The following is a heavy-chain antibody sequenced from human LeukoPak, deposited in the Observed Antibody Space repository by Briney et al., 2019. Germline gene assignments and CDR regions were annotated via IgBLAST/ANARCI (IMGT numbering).Heavy chain of an antibody. J-gene: IGHJ6*02. CDR3: AKGSSGYYILDYYYYGMDV. V-gene: IGHV3-30*18. CDR2: ISYDGSNK. Sequence: QAGGSLRLSCAASGFIFSSYAINWVRQAPGKGLEWVAVISYDGSNKYYADSVKGRFTISRDNSKNTLYLQMNSLRAEDTAVYYCAKGSSGYYILDYYYYGMDVWGQGTTVTVSS. CDR1: GFIFSSYA. D-gene: IGHD3-22*01.